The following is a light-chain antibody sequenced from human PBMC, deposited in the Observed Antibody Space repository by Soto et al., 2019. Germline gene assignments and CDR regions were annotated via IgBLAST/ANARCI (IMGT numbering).Light chain of an antibody. J-gene: IGLJ1*01. Sequence: QSVLTQPPSVSGAPGQRVTIACSGSSSNIGVGYDVHWYQPLPGRAPKLLIYANSIRPAGIPDRFSGSKSGTSASLAITGLQAEDEADYYCQSYDNSPSTYVFETGTKVTVL. CDR3: QSYDNSPSTYV. V-gene: IGLV1-40*01. CDR2: ANS. CDR1: SSNIGVGYD.